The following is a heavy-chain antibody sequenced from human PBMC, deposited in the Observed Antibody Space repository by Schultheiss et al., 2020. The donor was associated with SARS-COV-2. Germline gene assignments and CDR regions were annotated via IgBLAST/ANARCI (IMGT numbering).Heavy chain of an antibody. V-gene: IGHV4-59*10. D-gene: IGHD3-22*01. CDR1: GGSFSGYY. Sequence: SETLSLTCAVYGGSFSGYYWSWIRQPAGKGLEWIGRIYSGGSTNYNPSLKSRVTISVDTSKNQFSLKLSSVTAADTAVYYCASRYYYDSSGVFDYWGQGTLVTVSS. CDR2: IYSGGST. CDR3: ASRYYYDSSGVFDY. J-gene: IGHJ4*02.